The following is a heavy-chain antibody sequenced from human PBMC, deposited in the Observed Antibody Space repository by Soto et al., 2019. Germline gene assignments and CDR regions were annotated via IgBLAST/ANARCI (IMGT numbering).Heavy chain of an antibody. D-gene: IGHD3-3*01. CDR1: GFTFYDYP. CDR3: AKDRSYDFSSGHGMDV. CDR2: ISRNSGNI. J-gene: IGHJ6*02. V-gene: IGHV3-9*01. Sequence: PLRLSCAASGFTFYDYPMHWVRQAPGKGLEWVPGISRNSGNIGYADSVKGRFTISRDNAKNSMYLQMNSLRPEDTASYYCAKDRSYDFSSGHGMDVWGQGT.